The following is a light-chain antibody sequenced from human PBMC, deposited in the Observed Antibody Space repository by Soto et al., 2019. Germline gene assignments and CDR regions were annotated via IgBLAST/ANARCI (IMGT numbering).Light chain of an antibody. Sequence: EIVLTQSPATLSVSPGQGATLSCRASQAINNNLSWYQQKPGQAPRLLIYGVSTRAAGVPARFSGSRSGTEFTLTISTLQSEDFAVYFCQQYTHRPTMYTSGQGTKLEIK. J-gene: IGKJ2*01. CDR3: QQYTHRPTMYT. CDR2: GVS. V-gene: IGKV3-15*01. CDR1: QAINNN.